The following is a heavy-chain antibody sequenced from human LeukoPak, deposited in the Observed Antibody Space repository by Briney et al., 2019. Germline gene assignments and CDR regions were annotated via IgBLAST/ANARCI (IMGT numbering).Heavy chain of an antibody. J-gene: IGHJ3*02. V-gene: IGHV1-18*01. Sequence: GASVKVSCKASGYTFTSYGISWVRQAPGQGLEWMGWISAYNGNTNYAQKLQGRVTMTTDTSTSTAYMELRSLRSDDTAVYYCARVPWDIVVVPAADDAFDIWGQGTMVTVSS. CDR3: ARVPWDIVVVPAADDAFDI. CDR1: GYTFTSYG. D-gene: IGHD2-2*01. CDR2: ISAYNGNT.